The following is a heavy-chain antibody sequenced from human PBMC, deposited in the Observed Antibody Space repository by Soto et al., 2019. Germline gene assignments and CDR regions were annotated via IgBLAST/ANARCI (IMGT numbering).Heavy chain of an antibody. D-gene: IGHD3-3*01. CDR1: GDSVSSNSAA. CDR3: AREKAGVTIFEWQIYGMDV. V-gene: IGHV6-1*01. J-gene: IGHJ6*02. CDR2: TYYRSKWYN. Sequence: SQTLSLTCAISGDSVSSNSAAWNWIRQSPSRVLEWLGRTYYRSKWYNDYAVSVKSRITINPDTSKNQFSLQLNSVTPEDTAVYYCAREKAGVTIFEWQIYGMDVWGQGTTVTVSS.